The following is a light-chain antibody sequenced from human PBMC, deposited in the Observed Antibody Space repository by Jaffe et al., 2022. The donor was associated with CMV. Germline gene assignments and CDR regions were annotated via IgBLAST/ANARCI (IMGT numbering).Light chain of an antibody. CDR3: QQYNTYPLT. J-gene: IGKJ4*01. Sequence: DIQMTQSPSTLSASVGDRVTITCRASQRISSWLAWYQQKPGKAPKLLIYRASSLQSGVPSRFGGSGSGTEFTLTISSLQPDDFATYYCQQYNTYPLTFGGGTKVEIK. CDR1: QRISSW. V-gene: IGKV1-5*03. CDR2: RAS.